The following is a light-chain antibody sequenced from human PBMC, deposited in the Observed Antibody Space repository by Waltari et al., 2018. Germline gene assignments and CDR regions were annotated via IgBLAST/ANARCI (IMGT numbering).Light chain of an antibody. CDR1: QSVSSSY. CDR3: HQYGSSTRT. Sequence: EIVLTQSPGTLSLSPGERATLSCRASQSVSSSYLAWYQQKPGQAPRLLIYGASNRVTGIPDRFSGSGSGTDFTLTISRLEPEDFAVYSCHQYGSSTRTFGQGTKVEIK. CDR2: GAS. V-gene: IGKV3-20*01. J-gene: IGKJ1*01.